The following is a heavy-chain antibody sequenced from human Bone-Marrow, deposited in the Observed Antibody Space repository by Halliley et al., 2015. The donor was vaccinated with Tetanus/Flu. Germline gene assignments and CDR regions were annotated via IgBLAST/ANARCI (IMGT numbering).Heavy chain of an antibody. Sequence: MQLVQSGAEVKKPGESLKISCKVSGYKFTSYWIGWVRQKPGKGLEWIGIIDPDDTETKYGPSFQGQVTISSDKSANTAYLHWSTLKASDSATYFCTTGRYQLLPFDFWGQGTLVTVSS. V-gene: IGHV5-51*01. CDR1: GYKFTSYW. CDR2: IDPDDTET. CDR3: TTGRYQLLPFDF. J-gene: IGHJ4*02. D-gene: IGHD2-2*01.